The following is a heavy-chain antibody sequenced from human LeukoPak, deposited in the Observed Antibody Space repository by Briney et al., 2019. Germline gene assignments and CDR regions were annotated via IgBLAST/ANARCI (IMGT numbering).Heavy chain of an antibody. CDR1: GGTFSSYA. D-gene: IGHD3-3*01. Sequence: ASVKVSCKASGGTFSSYAISWVRQAPGQGLEWKGGIIPIFGTANYAQKFQGRVTITTDESTSTAYMELSSLRSEDTAVYYCARNKRTIFGVVISWFDPWGQGTLVTVSS. CDR2: IIPIFGTA. CDR3: ARNKRTIFGVVISWFDP. J-gene: IGHJ5*02. V-gene: IGHV1-69*05.